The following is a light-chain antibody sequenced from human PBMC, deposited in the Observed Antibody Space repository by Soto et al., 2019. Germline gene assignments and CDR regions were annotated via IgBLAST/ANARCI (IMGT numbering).Light chain of an antibody. CDR2: TTS. Sequence: DIQMTQSPSSLSASVGDRVTITCRTSQPSSDYLNWYQQKPGKAPTPLIYTTSNLQSGVPSRFSGSGSATHFTLTISSLQPEDFATYYCQQHYNTPRTFGQGTKVEI. CDR1: QPSSDY. J-gene: IGKJ1*01. V-gene: IGKV1-39*01. CDR3: QQHYNTPRT.